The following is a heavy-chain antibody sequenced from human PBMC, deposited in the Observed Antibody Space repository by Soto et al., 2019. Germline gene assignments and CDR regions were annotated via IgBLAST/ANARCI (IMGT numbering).Heavy chain of an antibody. J-gene: IGHJ2*01. Sequence: GASVKVSCKASGYTFTSYAMHWVRQAPGQRLEWMGWINAGNGNTKYSQKFQGRVTITRDTSASTAYMELSSLRSEDTAVYYCARDQEWGDYDWYFDLWGRGTLVTVSS. D-gene: IGHD4-17*01. V-gene: IGHV1-3*01. CDR1: GYTFTSYA. CDR3: ARDQEWGDYDWYFDL. CDR2: INAGNGNT.